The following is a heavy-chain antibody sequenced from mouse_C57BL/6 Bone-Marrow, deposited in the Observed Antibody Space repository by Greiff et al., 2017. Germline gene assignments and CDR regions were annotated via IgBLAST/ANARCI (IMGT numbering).Heavy chain of an antibody. V-gene: IGHV5-6*01. CDR2: IRSGGSYT. Sequence: EVMLVESGGDLVKPGGSLTLSCAASGFTFSSYGLSWVRQTPDKRLEWVATIRSGGSYTYYPDSVKGRITISRDNAKITLYLQMSSRKSKDTAMYYCSRSSQATQWGQGTTLTVSS. D-gene: IGHD3-2*02. CDR1: GFTFSSYG. CDR3: SRSSQATQ. J-gene: IGHJ2*01.